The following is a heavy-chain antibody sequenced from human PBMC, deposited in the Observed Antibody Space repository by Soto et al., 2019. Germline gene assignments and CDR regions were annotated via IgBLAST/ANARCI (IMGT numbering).Heavy chain of an antibody. CDR2: IYQSEST. V-gene: IGHV4-30-4*01. Sequence: SETLSLTCTVSGGSISSGDYYWSWIRQPPGKGLEWMGFIYQSESTYYNPSLKSRITISVDTSKNQFSLKLSSVTAADTAVYYCARAIVSTVTTTFYFYGMDVWGRGTRVNV. CDR1: GGSISSGDYY. D-gene: IGHD4-4*01. J-gene: IGHJ6*02. CDR3: ARAIVSTVTTTFYFYGMDV.